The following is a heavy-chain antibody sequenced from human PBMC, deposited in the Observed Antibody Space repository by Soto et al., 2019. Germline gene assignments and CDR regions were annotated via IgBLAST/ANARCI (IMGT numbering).Heavy chain of an antibody. CDR3: ASYSSSHFDY. Sequence: QVQLQESGPGLVKPSETPSLTCTVSGGSISSYYWSWIRQPPGKGLEWFGYIYYSGSTNYNPSLKSRVTISVDTSKNQFSLKLSSVTAADTAVYYCASYSSSHFDYWGQGTLVTVSS. V-gene: IGHV4-59*01. CDR1: GGSISSYY. J-gene: IGHJ4*02. CDR2: IYYSGST. D-gene: IGHD6-6*01.